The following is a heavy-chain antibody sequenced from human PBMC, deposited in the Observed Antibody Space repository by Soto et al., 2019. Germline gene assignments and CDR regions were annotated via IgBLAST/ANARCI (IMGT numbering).Heavy chain of an antibody. Sequence: SLRLSCTASGFTFGDYAMSWFRQAPGKGLEWVGFIRSKAYGGTTEYAASVKGRFTISRDDSKSIAYLQMNSLKTEDTAVYYCTRGTDTAMDFGYYGMDVWGQGTTVTAP. V-gene: IGHV3-49*03. J-gene: IGHJ6*02. D-gene: IGHD5-18*01. CDR1: GFTFGDYA. CDR3: TRGTDTAMDFGYYGMDV. CDR2: IRSKAYGGTT.